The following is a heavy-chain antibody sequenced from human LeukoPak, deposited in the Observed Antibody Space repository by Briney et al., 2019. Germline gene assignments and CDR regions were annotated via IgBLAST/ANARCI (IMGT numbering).Heavy chain of an antibody. Sequence: ASVKVSCKASGYTFTGYYMHWVRQAPGQGLEWMGWINPNSGGTNYAQKFQGRVTMTRDTSISTAYMELSGLRSDDTAVYYCARDFYGGNSHFDYWGQGTLVTVSS. J-gene: IGHJ4*02. D-gene: IGHD4-23*01. CDR1: GYTFTGYY. V-gene: IGHV1-2*02. CDR2: INPNSGGT. CDR3: ARDFYGGNSHFDY.